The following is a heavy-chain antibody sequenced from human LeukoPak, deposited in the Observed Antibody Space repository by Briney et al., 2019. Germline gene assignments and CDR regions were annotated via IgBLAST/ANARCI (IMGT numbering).Heavy chain of an antibody. CDR1: GFTFSDYY. D-gene: IGHD1-26*01. V-gene: IGHV3-11*01. CDR2: ISSSGTTI. Sequence: GGSLRLSCAASGFTFSDYYMSWIRQAPGKGLEWVSYISSSGTTISYTDSVKGRFTISRDNAKNSLYLQMNSLRAEDTAVYYCARDYRSTFDYWGQGTLVIVSS. J-gene: IGHJ4*02. CDR3: ARDYRSTFDY.